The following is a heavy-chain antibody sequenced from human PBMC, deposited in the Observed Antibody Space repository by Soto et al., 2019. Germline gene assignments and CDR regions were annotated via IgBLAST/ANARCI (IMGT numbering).Heavy chain of an antibody. CDR1: GLPHINFA. Sequence: PWGSLRLSCSASGLPHINFAIRFFGHAPGKWLECVSGIYGSGRGIEYADSVKGRFTISRDNSKNTVYLQMTDLRADDTAVYYCAKDAVYNDGLWLMDHWGRGTQVTVSS. D-gene: IGHD2-21*01. CDR3: AKDAVYNDGLWLMDH. V-gene: IGHV3-23*05. J-gene: IGHJ4*02. CDR2: IYGSGRGI.